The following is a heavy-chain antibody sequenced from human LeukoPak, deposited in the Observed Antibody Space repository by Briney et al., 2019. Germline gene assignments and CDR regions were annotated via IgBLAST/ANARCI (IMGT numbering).Heavy chain of an antibody. J-gene: IGHJ4*02. D-gene: IGHD6-13*01. CDR3: AKGPRQQLVTRFDN. V-gene: IGHV3-23*01. CDR1: GFTFSSYA. CDR2: ISGSGGST. Sequence: GGSLRLSCAASGFTFSSYAMSWILQAPGKGLEWVSDISGSGGSTYYADSVKGRFTVSRDNSKNTLYLQLSSLRADDTAVYYCAKGPRQQLVTRFDNWGQGTLVTVSS.